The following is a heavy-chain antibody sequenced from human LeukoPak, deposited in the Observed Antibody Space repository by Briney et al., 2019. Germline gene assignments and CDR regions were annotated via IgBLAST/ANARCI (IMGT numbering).Heavy chain of an antibody. CDR2: INHSGST. Sequence: SETLSLTCAVYGGSFSGYYWSWIRQPPGKGLEWIGEINHSGSTNYNPSLKSRVTISVDTSNNQFSLNLSSVTAAATAVYYCARRVGHMVRGVGVDYWGEGTLVTASS. J-gene: IGHJ4*02. V-gene: IGHV4-34*01. CDR1: GGSFSGYY. CDR3: ARRVGHMVRGVGVDY. D-gene: IGHD3-10*01.